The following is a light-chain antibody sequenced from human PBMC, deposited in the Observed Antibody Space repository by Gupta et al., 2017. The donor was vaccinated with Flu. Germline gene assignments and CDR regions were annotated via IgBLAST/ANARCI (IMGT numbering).Light chain of an antibody. Sequence: DIEMTQSPSSLSASVGDRVTITCQASQEISNYLNCYQQKQGKAPKLLIYDASNVETGVPSRFSGSGSGKDFTSPIRSRQPEDFATYYCHHKNKLPFTFGRGTKVEIK. J-gene: IGKJ4*01. CDR2: DAS. CDR1: QEISNY. V-gene: IGKV1-33*01. CDR3: HHKNKLPFT.